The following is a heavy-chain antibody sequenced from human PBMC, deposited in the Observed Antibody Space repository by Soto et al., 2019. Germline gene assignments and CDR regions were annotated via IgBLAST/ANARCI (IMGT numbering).Heavy chain of an antibody. CDR1: GGSISIYY. CDR3: ARVTGRYFDY. J-gene: IGHJ4*02. D-gene: IGHD4-4*01. V-gene: IGHV4-59*01. CDR2: IYYSGST. Sequence: SETLSLTCTVSGGSISIYYWSWIRQPPGKGLEWIGYIYYSGSTNYNPSLKSRVTISVDTSKNQFSLKLSSVTAADTAVYYCARVTGRYFDYWGQGTRVTVSS.